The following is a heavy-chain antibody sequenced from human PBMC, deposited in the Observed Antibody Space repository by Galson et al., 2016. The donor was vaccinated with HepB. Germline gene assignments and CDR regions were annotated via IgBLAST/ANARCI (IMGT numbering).Heavy chain of an antibody. CDR1: GYTFTDNF. CDR2: ISACNGHT. D-gene: IGHD4-23*01. Sequence: SVKVSCKASGYTFTDNFISWVRQAPGGGLEWMGLISACNGHTDYAQKFQGRITLITEASTATAFLEMKSLTSDDTAVYYCARVMAGGNVFEFWGQGTLVIVSS. J-gene: IGHJ4*02. V-gene: IGHV1-18*01. CDR3: ARVMAGGNVFEF.